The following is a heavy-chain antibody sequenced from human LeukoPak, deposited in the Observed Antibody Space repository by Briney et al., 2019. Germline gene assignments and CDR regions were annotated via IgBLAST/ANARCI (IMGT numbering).Heavy chain of an antibody. CDR3: ARGAPGSYCSGGSCPYFDY. D-gene: IGHD2-15*01. V-gene: IGHV1-8*01. CDR1: AYTFTSYD. J-gene: IGHJ4*02. CDR2: MNPNSGNT. Sequence: ASVKVSCKASAYTFTSYDINWVRQATGQGHEWMGWMNPNSGNTGYAQQFRGRVTMTRNTSISTAYMELSSLRSEDTAVYYCARGAPGSYCSGGSCPYFDYWGQGTLISVSS.